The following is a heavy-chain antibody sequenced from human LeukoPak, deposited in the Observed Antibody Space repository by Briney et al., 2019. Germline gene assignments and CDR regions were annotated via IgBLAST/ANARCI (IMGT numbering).Heavy chain of an antibody. J-gene: IGHJ4*02. CDR1: GFSFSRYW. CDR3: ARDSFETYIDY. Sequence: GGSLRLSCVASGFSFSRYWMSWVRQAPGKGLEWVANIKEDGSEQYYADSLKGRFTISRDNVKNSLYLHINSLRAEDTAVYYCARDSFETYIDYWGQGTLVTVSS. V-gene: IGHV3-7*01. CDR2: IKEDGSEQ. D-gene: IGHD3-10*01.